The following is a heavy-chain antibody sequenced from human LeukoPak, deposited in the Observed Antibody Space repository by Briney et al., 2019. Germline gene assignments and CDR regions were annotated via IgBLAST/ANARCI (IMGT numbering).Heavy chain of an antibody. CDR1: GFTYSDYT. CDR2: ISNGGSQK. Sequence: PGGSLRLSCAASGFTYSDYTMHWLRQAPVKGLEWVAVISNGGSQKYYGDFVNGRFTISRDDSKNTLYLQMNSLRPEDTAVYYCARSLRTSWHWFAPWGQGTLVTVSS. V-gene: IGHV3-30*01. D-gene: IGHD2-2*01. CDR3: ARSLRTSWHWFAP. J-gene: IGHJ5*02.